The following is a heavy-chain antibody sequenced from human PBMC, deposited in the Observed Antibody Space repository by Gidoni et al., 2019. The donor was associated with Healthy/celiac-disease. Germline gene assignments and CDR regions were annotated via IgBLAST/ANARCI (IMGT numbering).Heavy chain of an antibody. CDR2: ISSSSSYI. CDR1: GFTFRSYS. Sequence: EVQLVESGGGLVKPGGSLRLSCAASGFTFRSYSMNWVRQAPGKGLEWGSSISSSSSYIYYADSVKGRFTISRDNAKNSLYLQMNSLRAEDTAVYYCARDWEGIVVVVAATGAFDIWGQGTMVTVSS. CDR3: ARDWEGIVVVVAATGAFDI. J-gene: IGHJ3*02. D-gene: IGHD2-15*01. V-gene: IGHV3-21*01.